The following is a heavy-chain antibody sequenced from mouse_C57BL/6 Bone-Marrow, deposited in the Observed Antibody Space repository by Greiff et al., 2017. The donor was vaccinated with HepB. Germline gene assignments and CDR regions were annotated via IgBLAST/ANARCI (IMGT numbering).Heavy chain of an antibody. V-gene: IGHV1-55*01. CDR1: GYTFTSYW. D-gene: IGHD3-2*02. J-gene: IGHJ4*01. CDR3: ASRGQLRLPLAMDY. Sequence: QVQLQQSGAELVKPGASVKMSCKASGYTFTSYWITWVKQRPGQGLEWIGDIYPGSGSTNYNEKFKSKATLTVDTSSSTAYMQLSSLTSEDSAVYYSASRGQLRLPLAMDYWGQGTSVTVSS. CDR2: IYPGSGST.